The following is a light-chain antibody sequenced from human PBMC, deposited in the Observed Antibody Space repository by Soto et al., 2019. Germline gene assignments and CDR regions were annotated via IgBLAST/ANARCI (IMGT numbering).Light chain of an antibody. Sequence: QSVLTQPPSVSGSPGQSVIISCTGTSSDVGTYNRVSWYQQPPGTAPKLMIFEVNNRPAGVPYRFSGSKSGNTASLTISGLQAEDEAVYYCSSYTSSSTYVFGAGTKLTVL. CDR1: SSDVGTYNR. J-gene: IGLJ2*01. CDR2: EVN. V-gene: IGLV2-18*02. CDR3: SSYTSSSTYV.